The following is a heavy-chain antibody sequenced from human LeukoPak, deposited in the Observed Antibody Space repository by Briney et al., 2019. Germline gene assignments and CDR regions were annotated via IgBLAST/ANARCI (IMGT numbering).Heavy chain of an antibody. CDR1: GGSISSGAYY. J-gene: IGHJ6*02. CDR3: ARAALSRYGSGSYLVYYGTDV. V-gene: IGHV4-31*03. CDR2: IYHSAST. Sequence: PSGTLSLTCTVSGGSISSGAYYWTWIRQHPGTGLEWIGYIYHSASTSYNPSHSGTTYYNPSLKSRVTMSVDTSKDEFSLRLSSVTAADTAVFYCARAALSRYGSGSYLVYYGTDVWGQGTTVTVSS. D-gene: IGHD3-10*01.